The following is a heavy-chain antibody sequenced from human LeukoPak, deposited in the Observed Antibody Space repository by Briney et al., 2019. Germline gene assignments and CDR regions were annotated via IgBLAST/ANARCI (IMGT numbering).Heavy chain of an antibody. CDR3: AREGEGGSYYHY. V-gene: IGHV4-59*12. CDR2: IYYSGTT. D-gene: IGHD1-26*01. Sequence: SETLSLTCTVSGGSISSYYWSWIRQPPGKGLEWIGCIYYSGTTNYNPSLKSRLTISLDASKNQFSLKLSSVTAADTAVYYCAREGEGGSYYHYWGQGTLVTVSS. J-gene: IGHJ4*02. CDR1: GGSISSYY.